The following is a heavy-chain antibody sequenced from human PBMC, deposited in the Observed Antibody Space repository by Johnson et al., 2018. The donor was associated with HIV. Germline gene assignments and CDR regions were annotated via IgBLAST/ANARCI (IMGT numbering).Heavy chain of an antibody. J-gene: IGHJ3*02. CDR3: ARKGGEFSRVNAFDI. V-gene: IGHV3-20*04. D-gene: IGHD3-10*01. CDR2: INWNGGTP. Sequence: VQLVESGGGVAPPGGSLRLSCEASGFIFDEYDMSWVRQAPGKGLEWVSGINWNGGTPGSADSVKGRFTISRDKDKNSLYLQMNSLRDEDTALYYCARKGGEFSRVNAFDIWGQGTMVTVSS. CDR1: GFIFDEYD.